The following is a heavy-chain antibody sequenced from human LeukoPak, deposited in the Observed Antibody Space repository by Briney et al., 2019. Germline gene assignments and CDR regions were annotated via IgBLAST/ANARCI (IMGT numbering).Heavy chain of an antibody. CDR3: ARGGVRGGSDY. V-gene: IGHV4-34*01. CDR1: GGSFSGYY. CDR2: TNHSEST. Sequence: SETLSLTCAVYGGSFSGYYWSWIRQPPGKGLEWIGETNHSESTNYNPSLKSRVTISVDTSKNQFSLKLSSVTAADTAVYYCARGGVRGGSDYWGQGTLVTVSS. D-gene: IGHD3-10*01. J-gene: IGHJ4*02.